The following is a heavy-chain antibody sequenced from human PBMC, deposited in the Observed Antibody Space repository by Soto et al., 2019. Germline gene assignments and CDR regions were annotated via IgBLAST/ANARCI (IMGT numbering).Heavy chain of an antibody. CDR3: GRANTSGDSIDS. D-gene: IGHD6-19*01. V-gene: IGHV4-4*02. CDR1: GGSVNSPNW. J-gene: IGHJ4*02. Sequence: QVQLQQSGPGLVKPSGTLSLTCAVSGGSVNSPNWWNWVRQPPGKGLEWIGEMHHSGSSNYNASLKSRLTLSVDKSKNELSLNLNSVTAADTAVYYCGRANTSGDSIDSWGQGTLVTVSS. CDR2: MHHSGSS.